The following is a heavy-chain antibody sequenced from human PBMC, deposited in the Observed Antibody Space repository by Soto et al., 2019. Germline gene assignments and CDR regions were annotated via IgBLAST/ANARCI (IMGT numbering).Heavy chain of an antibody. CDR1: GFTFSSYA. CDR2: RSYDGSNK. D-gene: IGHD2-2*02. V-gene: IGHV3-30-3*01. CDR3: ARDELGCSSTSCYIALYYYYYGMDV. Sequence: SLRLSCAASGFTFSSYAMHWVRQAPGKGLEWVAVRSYDGSNKYYADSVRGRFTISRDNSKNTLYLQMNSLRAEDTAVYYCARDELGCSSTSCYIALYYYYYGMDVWGQGTTVTVS. J-gene: IGHJ6*02.